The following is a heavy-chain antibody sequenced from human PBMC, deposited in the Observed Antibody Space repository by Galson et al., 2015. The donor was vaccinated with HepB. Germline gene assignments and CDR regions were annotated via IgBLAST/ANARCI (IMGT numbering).Heavy chain of an antibody. V-gene: IGHV3-15*01. CDR3: TTARRFGVVPPFDY. CDR1: AFTFSNAR. Sequence: SLRLSCAASAFTFSNARMNWVRQAPGKGLEWVGHIRSETDGGTTDYSAPVKGRFTISRDDSKNTLYLHMNSLKTEDTAVYYCTTARRFGVVPPFDYWGQGTLVTVSS. J-gene: IGHJ4*02. D-gene: IGHD3-3*01. CDR2: IRSETDGGTT.